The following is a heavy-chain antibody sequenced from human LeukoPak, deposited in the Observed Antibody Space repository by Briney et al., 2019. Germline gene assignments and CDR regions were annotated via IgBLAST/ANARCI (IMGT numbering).Heavy chain of an antibody. CDR2: ISAYNGNT. V-gene: IGHV1-18*01. Sequence: ASVKVSCKASGYTFTSYGISWVRQAPGQGLEWMGRISAYNGNTNYAQKLQGRVTMTTDTSTSTAYMELRSLRSDDTAVYYCARTGLIAVAGLHDYWGQGTLVTVSS. CDR3: ARTGLIAVAGLHDY. J-gene: IGHJ4*02. CDR1: GYTFTSYG. D-gene: IGHD6-19*01.